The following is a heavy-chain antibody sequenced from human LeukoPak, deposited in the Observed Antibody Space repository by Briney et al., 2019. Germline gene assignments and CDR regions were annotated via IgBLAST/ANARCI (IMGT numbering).Heavy chain of an antibody. D-gene: IGHD6-19*01. CDR3: ARSSHSGVWYDLDY. V-gene: IGHV2-70*04. Sequence: SGPALVKPTQTLTLTCTFSGFSLNTNETRVSWISQSPGKALEYFARIDWDDNTFYSASLRSRLTISKDTSKNQVVLTMTNMDPVDTATYYCARSSHSGVWYDLDYWGQRILVTVSS. CDR1: GFSLNTNETR. CDR2: IDWDDNT. J-gene: IGHJ4*02.